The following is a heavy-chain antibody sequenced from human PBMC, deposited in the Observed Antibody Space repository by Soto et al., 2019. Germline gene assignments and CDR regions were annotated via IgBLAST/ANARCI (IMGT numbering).Heavy chain of an antibody. Sequence: EGQLVESGGGLVQPGGSLRLSCTASGFTFTTYWMYWVRQAPGEGLVWVSRITGDGSDTIYADSVKGRFSISRDNAKNTVELQMSSLRVEDTAVYYCARGGRGGHYYVDFWGQGTLVTVSS. CDR2: ITGDGSDT. D-gene: IGHD3-10*02. V-gene: IGHV3-74*01. J-gene: IGHJ1*01. CDR1: GFTFTTYW. CDR3: ARGGRGGHYYVDF.